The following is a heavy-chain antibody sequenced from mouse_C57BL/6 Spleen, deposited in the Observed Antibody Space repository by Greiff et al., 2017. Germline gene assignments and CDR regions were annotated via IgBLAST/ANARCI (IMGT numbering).Heavy chain of an antibody. CDR1: GYAFTNYL. CDR3: AFIYYDGSSQYYFDY. D-gene: IGHD1-1*01. J-gene: IGHJ2*01. Sequence: QVQLQQSGAELVRPGTSVKVSCKASGYAFTNYLIGWVKQRPGQGLEWIGGINPGSGGTNYNEKFKGKATLTADKSSSTAYMQLSSLTSEDSAVYSCAFIYYDGSSQYYFDYWGQGTTLTVSS. CDR2: INPGSGGT. V-gene: IGHV1-54*01.